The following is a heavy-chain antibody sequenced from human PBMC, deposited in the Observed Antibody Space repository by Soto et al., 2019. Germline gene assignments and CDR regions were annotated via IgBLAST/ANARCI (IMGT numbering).Heavy chain of an antibody. CDR1: GFSLSTTGVG. V-gene: IGHV2-5*02. J-gene: IGHJ6*02. Sequence: QITLKESGPTLVKPPQTLTLTCTFSGFSLSTTGVGVGWIRQPPGKALEWLALIYWDDDKRYNPSLKRRLTITTDTSKNQVVLTMTNMDPVDTATYYCVQSRCGGDCLQSDSSHSYYGLDVWGQGTTVTVSS. CDR2: IYWDDDK. D-gene: IGHD2-21*01. CDR3: VQSRCGGDCLQSDSSHSYYGLDV.